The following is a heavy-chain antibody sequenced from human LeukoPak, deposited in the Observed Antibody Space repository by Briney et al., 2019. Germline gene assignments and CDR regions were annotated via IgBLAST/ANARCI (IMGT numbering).Heavy chain of an antibody. CDR1: GYTFTSYG. D-gene: IGHD3-22*01. J-gene: IGHJ2*01. V-gene: IGHV1-18*01. Sequence: ASVKVSCKASGYTFTSYGISWVRQAPGQGLEWMGWISAYNGSTNYAQKLQGRVTMTTDTSTSTAYMELRSLRSDDTAVYYCARTRHYYDSRYFDLWGRGTLVTVSS. CDR2: ISAYNGST. CDR3: ARTRHYYDSRYFDL.